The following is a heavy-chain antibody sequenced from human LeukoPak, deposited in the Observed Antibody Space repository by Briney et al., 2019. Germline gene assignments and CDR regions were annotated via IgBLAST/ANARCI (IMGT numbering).Heavy chain of an antibody. J-gene: IGHJ4*02. D-gene: IGHD6-13*01. CDR3: ANHLAAAGFLDY. Sequence: GGSLRLSCAASGFTFSSYAMSWVRQAPGKGLEWVSAISGSGGSTYYADSVKGRFTISRDNSKNTLYLQMNSLRAEDTAVYYCANHLAAAGFLDYWGQGTLVTVSS. V-gene: IGHV3-23*01. CDR2: ISGSGGST. CDR1: GFTFSSYA.